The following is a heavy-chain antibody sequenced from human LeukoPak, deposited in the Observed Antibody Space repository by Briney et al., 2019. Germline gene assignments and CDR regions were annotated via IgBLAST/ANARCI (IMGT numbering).Heavy chain of an antibody. CDR2: ISGSGGST. V-gene: IGHV3-23*01. D-gene: IGHD6-13*01. CDR1: GFTFSGYA. J-gene: IGHJ3*02. Sequence: PGGSLRLSCAASGFTFSGYAMSWVRQAPGKGLEWVSAISGSGGSTYYADSVKGRFTISRDNSKNTLYLQMNSLRAEDTAVYYCAKDPYSNKDAFDIWGQGTMVTVSS. CDR3: AKDPYSNKDAFDI.